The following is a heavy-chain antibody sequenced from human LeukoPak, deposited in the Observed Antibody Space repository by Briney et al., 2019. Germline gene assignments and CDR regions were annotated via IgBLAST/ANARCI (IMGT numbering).Heavy chain of an antibody. D-gene: IGHD1-26*01. CDR2: VFSGGTT. Sequence: GGSLRLSCAASGFTVSSNYMSWVRQAPGKGLEWVSVVFSGGTTYYADSVKGRFTISRDNSKNTLYLQMNSLRAEDTAVYYCARGGRSPSGTYHYYFDYWGQGTLVTVSS. CDR3: ARGGRSPSGTYHYYFDY. V-gene: IGHV3-53*01. CDR1: GFTVSSNY. J-gene: IGHJ4*02.